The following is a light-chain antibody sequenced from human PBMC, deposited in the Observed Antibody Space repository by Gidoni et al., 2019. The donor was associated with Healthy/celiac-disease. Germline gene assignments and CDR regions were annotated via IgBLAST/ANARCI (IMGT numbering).Light chain of an antibody. Sequence: DIVMTQPPDSLAVPLAERATINCKSSQSVLYSSNNKNYLAWYQQKPGQPPKLLIYWASTRESGVPDRFSGSGSGTDFTLTISSLQAEDVAVYYCQQYYSTPYTFGQGTKLEIK. J-gene: IGKJ2*01. CDR3: QQYYSTPYT. CDR1: QSVLYSSNNKNY. CDR2: WAS. V-gene: IGKV4-1*01.